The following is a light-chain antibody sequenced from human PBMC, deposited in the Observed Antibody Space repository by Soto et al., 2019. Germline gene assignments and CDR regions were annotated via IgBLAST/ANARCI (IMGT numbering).Light chain of an antibody. J-gene: IGKJ2*01. V-gene: IGKV3-20*01. Sequence: ENVLTQSPGTMSLSPGERATLSCRASQNVDSSYLAWYQQKPGQAPRLLIYGTSTRATGIPDRFSGSGSGTIFTLTISGLEPEDFAVYYCQQYGSSLYTFGQGTKLEI. CDR2: GTS. CDR3: QQYGSSLYT. CDR1: QNVDSSY.